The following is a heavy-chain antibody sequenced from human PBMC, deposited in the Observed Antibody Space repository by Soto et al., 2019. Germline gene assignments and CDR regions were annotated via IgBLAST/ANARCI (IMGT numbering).Heavy chain of an antibody. V-gene: IGHV4-39*02. J-gene: IGHJ6*02. CDR3: ARDRYSYYDFWSGSLPYYYYGMDV. Sequence: SETLSLTCTVSSASISSSSYTWGWIRQPPGKGLEWIGSVYYSGNTYYNPSLNSRVTVSVDTSKNQFSLKVTSVTATDTAVYYCARDRYSYYDFWSGSLPYYYYGMDVWGQGTTVTVSS. CDR2: VYYSGNT. D-gene: IGHD3-3*01. CDR1: SASISSSSYT.